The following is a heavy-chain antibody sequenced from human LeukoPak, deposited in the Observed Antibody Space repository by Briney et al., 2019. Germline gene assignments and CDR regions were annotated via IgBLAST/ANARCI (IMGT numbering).Heavy chain of an antibody. D-gene: IGHD3-16*02. J-gene: IGHJ6*03. CDR1: GGSISSGDYY. CDR3: ARVRWYYYYMDV. Sequence: SQTLSLTCTVSGGSISSGDYYWSWIQQPAGKGLEWIGRIYISGSTDYNPSLKSRVAISVDTSKNQVSLNLNSVTAADTAVYYCARVRWYYYYMDVWGKGTTVTVSS. V-gene: IGHV4-61*02. CDR2: IYISGST.